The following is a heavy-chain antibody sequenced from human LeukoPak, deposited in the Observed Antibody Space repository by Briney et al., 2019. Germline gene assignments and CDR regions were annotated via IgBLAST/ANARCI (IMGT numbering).Heavy chain of an antibody. CDR1: GFTFSSYA. CDR2: ISGSGGST. J-gene: IGHJ4*02. D-gene: IGHD2-2*01. CDR3: AKDMIRVFYGMPAATRPLFDY. Sequence: GGSLRLSCAASGFTFSSYAMSWVRQAPGKGLEWVSAISGSGGSTYYADSVKGRFTISRDNSKNTLYLQMNSLRAEDTAVYYCAKDMIRVFYGMPAATRPLFDYWGQGTLVTVSS. V-gene: IGHV3-23*01.